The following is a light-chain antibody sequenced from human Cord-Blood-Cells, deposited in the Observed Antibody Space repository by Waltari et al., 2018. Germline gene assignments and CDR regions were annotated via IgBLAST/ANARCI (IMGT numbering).Light chain of an antibody. CDR2: DVS. Sequence: QSALTQPASVSGSPGQSITISCTGTSRDVGVYIDFSWYQQHPGKAPKLMIYDVSNRPSWVSNRFSGSKSGNTASLTISGLQAEDEADYYCSSYTSSSTWVFGGGTKLTVL. J-gene: IGLJ3*02. CDR1: SRDVGVYID. V-gene: IGLV2-14*01. CDR3: SSYTSSSTWV.